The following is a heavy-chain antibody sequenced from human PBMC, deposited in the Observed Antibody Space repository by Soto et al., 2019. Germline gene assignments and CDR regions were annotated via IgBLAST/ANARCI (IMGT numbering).Heavy chain of an antibody. V-gene: IGHV1-8*01. CDR1: GYTFTSYD. J-gene: IGHJ4*02. D-gene: IGHD3-16*02. Sequence: ASVKVSCKASGYTFTSYDINWVRQATGQGFEWMGWINPKTGYTDYAQKFQDRVTMTGNTSITTAYMELSSLRSEDTAVYYCVRGRVMITFGVVIVIDYWGQGSPVTVSS. CDR2: INPKTGYT. CDR3: VRGRVMITFGVVIVIDY.